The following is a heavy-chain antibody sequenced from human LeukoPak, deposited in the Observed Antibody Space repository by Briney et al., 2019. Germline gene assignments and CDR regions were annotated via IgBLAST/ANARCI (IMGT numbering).Heavy chain of an antibody. CDR1: GYTFTSYG. CDR2: ISAYNGNT. CDR3: ARVKRQQLYYYYYMDV. V-gene: IGHV1-18*01. D-gene: IGHD6-13*01. J-gene: IGHJ6*03. Sequence: APVKVSCKASGYTFTSYGISWVRQAPGQGLEWMGWISAYNGNTNYAQKLQGRVTMTTDTSTSTAYMELRSLRSDDTAVYYCARVKRQQLYYYYYMDVWGKGTTVTVSS.